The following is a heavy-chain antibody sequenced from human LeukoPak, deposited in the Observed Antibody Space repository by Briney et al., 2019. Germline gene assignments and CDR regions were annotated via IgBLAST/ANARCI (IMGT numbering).Heavy chain of an antibody. D-gene: IGHD2-15*01. CDR2: IKQDGSEK. CDR3: AVGYCGGGSCYGNWFDP. V-gene: IGHV3-7*01. Sequence: PGGSLRLSCAASGFTVSSNYMSWVRQAPGKGLEWVANIKQDGSEKYYVDSVKGRFTISRDNAKNSLYLQTNSLRAEDTAVYYCAVGYCGGGSCYGNWFDPWGQGTLVTVSS. J-gene: IGHJ5*02. CDR1: GFTVSSNY.